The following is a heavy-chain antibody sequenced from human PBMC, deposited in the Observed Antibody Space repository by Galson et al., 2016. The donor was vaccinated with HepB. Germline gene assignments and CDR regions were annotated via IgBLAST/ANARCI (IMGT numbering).Heavy chain of an antibody. CDR2: ISWDGAST. CDR3: AKDIVTGTYFGVGVYPYFYGMDV. CDR1: GFTFDDST. V-gene: IGHV3-43*01. Sequence: LRLSCAASGFTFDDSTMHWVRQGPGKGLEWVSVISWDGASTHYADAVKGRFTVSRDNSRNSLYLQMNSLRIEDTALYYCAKDIVTGTYFGVGVYPYFYGMDVWGQGTTVTVSS. D-gene: IGHD1-26*01. J-gene: IGHJ6*02.